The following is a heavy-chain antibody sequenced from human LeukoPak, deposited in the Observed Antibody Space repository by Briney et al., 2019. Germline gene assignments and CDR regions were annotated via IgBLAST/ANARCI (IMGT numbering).Heavy chain of an antibody. D-gene: IGHD3-10*01. CDR3: ARDSGTTGEVKFDP. V-gene: IGHV4-4*07. J-gene: IGHJ5*02. Sequence: SETLSLTCTVSGGSIRSYWSWIRQPAGKGLEWIGRIYGSGSTDYNPSLKSRVTMPIDTSKNQFSLNLISVTAADTAVYYCARDSGTTGEVKFDPWGQGTLVTVSS. CDR2: IYGSGST. CDR1: GGSIRSY.